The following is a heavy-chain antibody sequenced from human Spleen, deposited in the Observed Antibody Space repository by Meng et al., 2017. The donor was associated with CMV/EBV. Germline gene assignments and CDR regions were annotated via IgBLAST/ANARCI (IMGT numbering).Heavy chain of an antibody. CDR1: GFIFGNYA. D-gene: IGHD2-21*01. CDR3: ARDWGGIDY. V-gene: IGHV3-23*01. J-gene: IGHJ4*02. Sequence: GESLKISCAASGFIFGNYAMSWVRQAPGKGLKWVSVISGSSGTTYYADSVRGRFTMSRDNAKKSLYLQMNSLRAEDTAVYYCARDWGGIDYWGQGTLVTVSS. CDR2: ISGSSGTT.